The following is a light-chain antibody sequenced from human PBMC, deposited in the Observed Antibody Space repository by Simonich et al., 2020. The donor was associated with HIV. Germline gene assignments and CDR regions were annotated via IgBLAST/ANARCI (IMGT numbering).Light chain of an antibody. CDR3: QQYHSWPT. CDR2: SAS. V-gene: IGKV3-15*01. Sequence: EIVMTQSPATLSVSPGERCTLSCPASPRVSSKFAWYRQKPGQAPRFLIYSASTRATNSPARFSGSGSGTEFTLAISSMQSEDFAVYYCQQYHSWPTFGGGTKVEIK. CDR1: PRVSSK. J-gene: IGKJ4*01.